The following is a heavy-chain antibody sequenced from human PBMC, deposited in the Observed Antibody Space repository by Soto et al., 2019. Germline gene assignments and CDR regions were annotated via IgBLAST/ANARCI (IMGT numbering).Heavy chain of an antibody. CDR2: ISASVGGT. Sequence: GGSLRLSCAASGFTFSSYAMSWVRQAPGKGLEWVSAISASVGGTYYADSVKGRFTISRDNFKNMLYLQMNSLRAEDTAVYYCAKDPFEWLRLTQFDCWGQGTLVTVSS. D-gene: IGHD5-12*01. CDR3: AKDPFEWLRLTQFDC. J-gene: IGHJ4*02. CDR1: GFTFSSYA. V-gene: IGHV3-23*01.